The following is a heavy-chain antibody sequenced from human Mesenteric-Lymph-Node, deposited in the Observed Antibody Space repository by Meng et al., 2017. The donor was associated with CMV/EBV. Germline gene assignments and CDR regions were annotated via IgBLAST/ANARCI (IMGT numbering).Heavy chain of an antibody. CDR1: GFTFDDYA. D-gene: IGHD2-21*02. V-gene: IGHV3-9*03. J-gene: IGHJ4*02. CDR2: ISWNSDTI. Sequence: GGSLRLSCAASGFTFDDYAMHWVRQAPGKGLEYVSGISWNSDTIGYADSVRGRFTISRDNAKNSLYLQMNSLRGEDMALYFCAKGSRTAVTAPFDYWGQGTLVTVSS. CDR3: AKGSRTAVTAPFDY.